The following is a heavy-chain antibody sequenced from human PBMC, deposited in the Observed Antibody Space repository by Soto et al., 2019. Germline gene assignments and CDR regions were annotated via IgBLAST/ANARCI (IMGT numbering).Heavy chain of an antibody. D-gene: IGHD6-13*01. CDR2: IIPTFGTA. Sequence: SVKVSCKASGGTFSSYAISWVRQAPGQGLEWMGGIIPTFGTANYAQKFQGRVTITADESTSTAYMELSSLRSEDTAVYYCARDRTEAAAGYYYWGQGTLVTVSS. CDR3: ARDRTEAAAGYYY. CDR1: GGTFSSYA. V-gene: IGHV1-69*13. J-gene: IGHJ4*02.